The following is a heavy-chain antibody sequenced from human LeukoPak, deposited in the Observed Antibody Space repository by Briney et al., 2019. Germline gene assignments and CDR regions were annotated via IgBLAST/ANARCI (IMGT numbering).Heavy chain of an antibody. J-gene: IGHJ4*02. D-gene: IGHD6-19*01. CDR3: AKDSAAWLDSGIDY. Sequence: PGGSLRLSCAASGFTFSSYGMHWVRQAPGKGLEWVAVISYDGSNKYYADSVKGRFTISRDNSKNTLYLQMNSLRAEDTALYYCAKDSAAWLDSGIDYWGQGTLVTVSS. CDR2: ISYDGSNK. CDR1: GFTFSSYG. V-gene: IGHV3-30*18.